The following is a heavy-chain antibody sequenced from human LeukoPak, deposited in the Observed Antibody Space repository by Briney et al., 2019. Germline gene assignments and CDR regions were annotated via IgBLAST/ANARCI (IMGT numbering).Heavy chain of an antibody. CDR2: IRYDGSNK. V-gene: IGHV3-30*02. CDR3: AKEVHSSGWYFAFDI. Sequence: PGGSLRLSCAASGFTFSSYGMHWVRQAPGKGLEWVAFIRYDGSNKYYADSVKGRFTISRDNSKNTLYLQMNSLRAEDTAVYYCAKEVHSSGWYFAFDIWGQGTMVTVSS. J-gene: IGHJ3*02. D-gene: IGHD6-19*01. CDR1: GFTFSSYG.